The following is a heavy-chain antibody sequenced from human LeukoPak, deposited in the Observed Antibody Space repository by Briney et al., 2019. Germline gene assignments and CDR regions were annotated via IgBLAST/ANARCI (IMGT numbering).Heavy chain of an antibody. CDR3: TRVHCSSTSSYTGWFDP. CDR2: IRSKAYGGTT. CDR1: GFTFGDYA. D-gene: IGHD2-2*02. J-gene: IGHJ5*02. Sequence: QAGGSLRLSCTASGFTFGDYAMSWVRQAPGKGLEWVGFIRSKAYGGTTEYAASVKGRFTISRDDSKSIAYLQMNSLKTEDTAVYYCTRVHCSSTSSYTGWFDPWGQGTLVTVSS. V-gene: IGHV3-49*04.